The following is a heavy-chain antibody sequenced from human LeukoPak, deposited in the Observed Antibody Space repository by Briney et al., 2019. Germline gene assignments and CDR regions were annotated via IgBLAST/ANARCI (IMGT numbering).Heavy chain of an antibody. CDR2: IVVGSGNT. V-gene: IGHV1-58*02. CDR3: ARTWIHNWFDP. CDR1: GFTFTSSA. Sequence: ASVKVSCKASGFTFTSSAMQWVRQARGQRLEWIGWIVVGSGNTNYAQKLQGRVTMTTDTSTSTAYMELRSLRSDDTAVYYCARTWIHNWFDPWGQGTLVTVYS. J-gene: IGHJ5*02. D-gene: IGHD5-18*01.